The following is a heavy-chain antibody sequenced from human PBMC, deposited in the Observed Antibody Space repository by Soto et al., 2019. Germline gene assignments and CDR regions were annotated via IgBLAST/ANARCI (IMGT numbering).Heavy chain of an antibody. D-gene: IGHD5-18*01. Sequence: HPVGSLRLSCVASGFTFSRFAMSWVRQAPGKGLEWVSTISPPGGTTFYADSARGRFTISRDNSKSTLYLELNSLRAEDTAIYYCAKDLTPIQLWPSSFDFWGQGTLVTVSS. J-gene: IGHJ4*02. CDR3: AKDLTPIQLWPSSFDF. V-gene: IGHV3-23*01. CDR2: ISPPGGTT. CDR1: GFTFSRFA.